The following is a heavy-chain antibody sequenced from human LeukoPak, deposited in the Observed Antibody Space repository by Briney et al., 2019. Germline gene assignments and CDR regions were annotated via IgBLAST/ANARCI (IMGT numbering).Heavy chain of an antibody. CDR2: ISSSSSYI. D-gene: IGHD3-3*01. J-gene: IGHJ4*02. V-gene: IGHV3-21*01. CDR1: GFTFSSYS. Sequence: GGSLRLSCAASGFTFSSYSMNWVRQAPGKGLEWVSSISSSSSYIYYADSVKGRFTISRDNAKNSLYLQMNSLRAEDTAVYYCARGHDFWSGYYVDYWGQGTLVTVSS. CDR3: ARGHDFWSGYYVDY.